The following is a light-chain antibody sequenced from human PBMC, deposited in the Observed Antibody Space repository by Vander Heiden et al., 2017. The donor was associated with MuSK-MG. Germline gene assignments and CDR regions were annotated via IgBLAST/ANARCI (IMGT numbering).Light chain of an antibody. CDR3: MQGIQLPQT. CDR1: HSLLHTDGKTY. CDR2: EVS. J-gene: IGKJ2*01. V-gene: IGKV2-29*03. Sequence: ISVTPAPLSLTVTPGQPASITCKSRHSLLHTDGKTYFYWYLQKPGQPPRLLIYEVSTRCSGVPDRLSASGPGTAFTLRVSRVEAEYVGVYYCMQGIQLPQTFGQGTKLEIK.